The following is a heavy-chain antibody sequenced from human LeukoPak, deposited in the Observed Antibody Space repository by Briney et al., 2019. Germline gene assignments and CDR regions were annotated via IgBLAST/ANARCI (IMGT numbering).Heavy chain of an antibody. D-gene: IGHD1-1*01. Sequence: PGRSLRLSCAASGFTFDDYAMHGVRQAPGKGLEWVSGISWNSGSIGYADSVKGRFTISRDNAKNSLYLQMNSLRAEDTALYYCAKGYSKDYDYWGQGTLVTVSS. J-gene: IGHJ4*02. CDR1: GFTFDDYA. CDR2: ISWNSGSI. V-gene: IGHV3-9*01. CDR3: AKGYSKDYDY.